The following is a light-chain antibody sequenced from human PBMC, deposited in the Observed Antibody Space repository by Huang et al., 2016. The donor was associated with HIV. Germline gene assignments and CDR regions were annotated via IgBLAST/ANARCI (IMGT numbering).Light chain of an antibody. Sequence: EVVLTQSPPTLSLFPGETATLSCRASQTIGTYVAWYQQRPGQGPRLLIYDGSNRAAGVPARISGAGSGTTFTLSISGLESEDFGVYYCQQRRSWPLTCGGGTKVEV. CDR1: QTIGTY. V-gene: IGKV3-11*01. J-gene: IGKJ4*01. CDR2: DGS. CDR3: QQRRSWPLT.